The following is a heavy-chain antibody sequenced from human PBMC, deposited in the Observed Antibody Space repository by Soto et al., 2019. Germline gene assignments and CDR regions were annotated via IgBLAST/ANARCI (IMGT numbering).Heavy chain of an antibody. J-gene: IGHJ3*02. CDR3: ARADLDSSGWYVTGPFDI. CDR1: GFTFSSYS. Sequence: GGSLRLSCAASGFTFSSYSMNWVRQAPGKGLEWVSSISSSSSYIYYADSVKGRFTISRDNAKNSLYLQMNSLRAEDTAVYYCARADLDSSGWYVTGPFDIWGQGTMVTVSS. D-gene: IGHD6-19*01. V-gene: IGHV3-21*01. CDR2: ISSSSSYI.